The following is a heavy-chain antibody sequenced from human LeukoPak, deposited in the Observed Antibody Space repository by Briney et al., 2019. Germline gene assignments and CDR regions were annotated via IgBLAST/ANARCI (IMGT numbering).Heavy chain of an antibody. D-gene: IGHD2-2*01. CDR1: GFTFSSYE. CDR2: VSSSGSTI. J-gene: IGHJ4*02. CDR3: AKDKGEDIVVVPAATPFDY. V-gene: IGHV3-48*03. Sequence: PGGSLRLSCAASGFTFSSYEMNWVRRAPGKGLEWVSYVSSSGSTIYYADSVKGRFTISRDNAKNSLYLQMNSLRAEDTAVYYCAKDKGEDIVVVPAATPFDYWGQGTLVTVSS.